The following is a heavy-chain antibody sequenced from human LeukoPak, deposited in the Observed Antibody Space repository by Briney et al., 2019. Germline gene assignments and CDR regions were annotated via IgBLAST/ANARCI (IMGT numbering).Heavy chain of an antibody. D-gene: IGHD4-17*01. Sequence: GASVKVSCKASGYTFTNYDINWVRQATGQGLEWMGWMNPNSGNTGYAQKFQGRVSMTRNTSINTAYMELSSLRSEDTAVYYCARGIGSTTVTTLEYYFDYWGQGTLVTVSS. J-gene: IGHJ4*02. CDR3: ARGIGSTTVTTLEYYFDY. CDR2: MNPNSGNT. CDR1: GYTFTNYD. V-gene: IGHV1-8*01.